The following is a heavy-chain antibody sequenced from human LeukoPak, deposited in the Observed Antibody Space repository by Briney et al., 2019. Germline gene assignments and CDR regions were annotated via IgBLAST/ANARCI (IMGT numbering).Heavy chain of an antibody. J-gene: IGHJ4*02. CDR2: INSDGSSR. CDR3: ARGIYDSVGLYFDL. D-gene: IGHD3-16*01. CDR1: GFIFSSYW. Sequence: GGSLRLSCAASGFIFSSYWMHWVRQAPGKGLVWVSRINSDGSSRNYADSVKGRFTISRDDAKNTLYLQMNSLKAEDTAVYYCARGIYDSVGLYFDLWGQGTLVTVSS. V-gene: IGHV3-74*01.